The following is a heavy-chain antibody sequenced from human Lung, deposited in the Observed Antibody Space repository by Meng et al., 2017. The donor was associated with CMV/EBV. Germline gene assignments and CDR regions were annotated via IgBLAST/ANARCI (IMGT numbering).Heavy chain of an antibody. CDR2: IYLRDSET. V-gene: IGHV5-51*01. CDR3: ARLSDDILTGYFVPPFDY. D-gene: IGHD3-9*01. J-gene: IGHJ4*02. Sequence: GESLKISCEAPGYNFWIGWVRQMPGKGLEWMGIIYLRDSETKYSPSFQGQVTISADKSINTAYLQWSSLKASDTAMYYCARLSDDILTGYFVPPFDYWGQGTLVXVSS. CDR1: GYNFW.